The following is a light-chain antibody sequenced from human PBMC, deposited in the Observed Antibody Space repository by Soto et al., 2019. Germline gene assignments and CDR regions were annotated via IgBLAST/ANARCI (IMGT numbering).Light chain of an antibody. J-gene: IGKJ2*01. CDR2: KAS. CDR3: QQYHTYFPT. V-gene: IGKV1-5*03. Sequence: DIQMTQSPSTLSASVGDRVTITCRASQSINRWLAWYQQKPEKAPKLLIYKASNLESGVPSRFSGSGSGTEFTLTITSLQPDDFASYYCQQYHTYFPTFGQGTKLEIK. CDR1: QSINRW.